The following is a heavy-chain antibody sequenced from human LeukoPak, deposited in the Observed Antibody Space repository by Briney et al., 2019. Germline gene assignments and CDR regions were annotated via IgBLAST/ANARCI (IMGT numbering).Heavy chain of an antibody. CDR3: ARGAFNYYDTIGYSNDAFDI. J-gene: IGHJ3*02. Sequence: SETLSLTCTVSGGSISSGVHYWSWIRQHPGKGLEWIAYISYSGSTYYNPSLKSRIFISVDTSKNRFSLKLSSVTAADTAVYFCARGAFNYYDTIGYSNDAFDIWGQGTMVTVPS. CDR2: ISYSGST. V-gene: IGHV4-31*03. CDR1: GGSISSGVHY. D-gene: IGHD3-22*01.